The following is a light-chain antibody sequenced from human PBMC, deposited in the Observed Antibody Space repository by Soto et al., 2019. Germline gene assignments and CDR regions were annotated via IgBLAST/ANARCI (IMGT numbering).Light chain of an antibody. CDR3: SSYAGSNTFV. J-gene: IGLJ1*01. V-gene: IGLV2-8*01. CDR2: DVS. CDR1: SSDVGDYNY. Sequence: QSALTQPPSASGSPGQSVTISCTGSSSDVGDYNYVSWYQQHPGKAPKLMIYDVSQRPSGVPDRFSGSKSGNTASLTVSGLQAEDEADYYCSSYAGSNTFVFGTGTQLTVL.